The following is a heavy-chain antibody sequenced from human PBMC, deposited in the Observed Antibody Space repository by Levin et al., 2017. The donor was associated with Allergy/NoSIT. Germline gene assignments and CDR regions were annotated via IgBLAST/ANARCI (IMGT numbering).Heavy chain of an antibody. V-gene: IGHV3-48*02. Sequence: AGSLKISCAASGFTFSTYSMNWVRQAPGKGLEWVSYISSSSSSIYYADSVKGRFTISRDNAKNSLYLQMNSLRDEDTAVYYCAREGRAAAEAWKVWGQGTLVTVSS. D-gene: IGHD6-13*01. J-gene: IGHJ4*02. CDR1: GFTFSTYS. CDR2: ISSSSSSI. CDR3: AREGRAAAEAWKV.